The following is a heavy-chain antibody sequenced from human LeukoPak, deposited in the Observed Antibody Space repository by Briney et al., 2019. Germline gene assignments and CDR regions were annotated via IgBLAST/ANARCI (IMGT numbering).Heavy chain of an antibody. D-gene: IGHD5-12*01. CDR2: IDWDDDK. J-gene: IGHJ6*02. Sequence: TLSLTCTVSGGSITSYYWSWIRQPPGKGLEWLARIDWDDDKYYSTSLKTRLTISKDTSKNQVVLTMTNMDPVDTATYYCARVRGGYSGYDPPPSYYGMDVWGQGTTVTVSS. V-gene: IGHV2-70*11. CDR3: ARVRGGYSGYDPPPSYYGMDV. CDR1: GGSITSYY.